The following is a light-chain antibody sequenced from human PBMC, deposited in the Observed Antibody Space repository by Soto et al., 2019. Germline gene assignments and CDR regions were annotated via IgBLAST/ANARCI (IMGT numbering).Light chain of an antibody. CDR2: DDS. V-gene: IGLV3-21*02. Sequence: SYELTQPPSVSVALGEAARISCGGNNIGRKSVHWYQQKPGRAPVVVVYDDSDRPSGIPERFSGANSGDTATLTISRVEAGDEADYYCHVRDSSSGHYIFVTGTKV. CDR3: HVRDSSSGHYI. J-gene: IGLJ1*01. CDR1: NIGRKS.